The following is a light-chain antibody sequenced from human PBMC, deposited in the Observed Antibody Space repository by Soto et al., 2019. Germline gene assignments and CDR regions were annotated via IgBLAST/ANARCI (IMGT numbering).Light chain of an antibody. Sequence: EIVFTHSPATLSLSPVERATLSGSAIQSVSSYLAWYQHKPGQAPRLLIYYAFNRATGIQARFSGSGSGTDFTLTISSLEPEDFAIYYCQQYNKWPLITFGQGTRLENK. CDR3: QQYNKWPLIT. V-gene: IGKV3-11*01. CDR1: QSVSSY. J-gene: IGKJ5*01. CDR2: YAF.